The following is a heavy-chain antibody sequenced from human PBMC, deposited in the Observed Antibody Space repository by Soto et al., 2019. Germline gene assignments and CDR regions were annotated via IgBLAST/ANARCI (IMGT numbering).Heavy chain of an antibody. Sequence: QVQLQESGPGLVKPSQTLSLTCTVSGGSISSGGYYWSWIRQHPGKGLEWIGYIYYSGSTYYNPSLKSRVTISVDTSKNQFSLKLSSVTAADTAVYYCARDRGSGSYRPYWYFDLWGRGTLVTVSS. CDR3: ARDRGSGSYRPYWYFDL. CDR2: IYYSGST. V-gene: IGHV4-31*03. D-gene: IGHD3-10*01. CDR1: GGSISSGGYY. J-gene: IGHJ2*01.